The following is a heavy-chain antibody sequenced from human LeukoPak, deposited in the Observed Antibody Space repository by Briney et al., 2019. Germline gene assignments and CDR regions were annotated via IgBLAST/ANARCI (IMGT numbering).Heavy chain of an antibody. D-gene: IGHD3-3*01. V-gene: IGHV3-48*03. J-gene: IGHJ4*02. CDR2: ISSSGSTI. Sequence: GGSLRLSCAASGFTFSSYEMNWVRQAPGKGPEWVSYISSSGSTIYYADSVKGRFTISRDNAKNSLYLQMNSLRAEDTAVYYCARGAPFGVVIGGYFDYWGQGTLVTVSS. CDR1: GFTFSSYE. CDR3: ARGAPFGVVIGGYFDY.